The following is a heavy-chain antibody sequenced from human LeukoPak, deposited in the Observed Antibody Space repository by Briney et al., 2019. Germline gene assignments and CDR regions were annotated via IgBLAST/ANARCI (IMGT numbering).Heavy chain of an antibody. CDR3: ATCNPYYYGSRNLKELDY. Sequence: GASVTVSCKVSGYTLTELSMHWVRQAPGKGREWMGGLYPEDGETIYAQKFQGRATMTEDTSTDTAYMELSSLRSEDTAVYYCATCNPYYYGSRNLKELDYWGQGTLVTVSS. D-gene: IGHD3-10*01. CDR1: GYTLTELS. V-gene: IGHV1-24*01. CDR2: LYPEDGET. J-gene: IGHJ4*02.